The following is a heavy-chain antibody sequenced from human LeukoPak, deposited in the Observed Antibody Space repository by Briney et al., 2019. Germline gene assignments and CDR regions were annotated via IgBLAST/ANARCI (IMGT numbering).Heavy chain of an antibody. CDR1: GFTFSDYY. CDR2: ISGSGGST. V-gene: IGHV3-23*01. J-gene: IGHJ3*02. D-gene: IGHD6-6*01. Sequence: GGSLRLSCAASGFTFSDYYMSWVRQAPGKGLEWVSAISGSGGSTYYADSVKGRFTISRDNSKNTLYLQMNSLRAEDTAVYYCAKDYSSSRGADDAFDIWGQGTMVTVSS. CDR3: AKDYSSSRGADDAFDI.